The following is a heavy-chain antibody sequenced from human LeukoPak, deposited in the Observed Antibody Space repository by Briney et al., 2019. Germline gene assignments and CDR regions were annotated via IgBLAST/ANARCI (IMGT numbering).Heavy chain of an antibody. CDR3: ARGTATLDY. V-gene: IGHV4-39*07. CDR2: IYYSGST. Sequence: PSETLSLTCTVSGGSISSSSYYWGWIRQPPGKGLEWIGSIYYSGSTYYKPSLKSRVTISLDTSKNEFSLNLRSVTAADTATYYCARGTATLDYWAQGTLVAVSS. CDR1: GGSISSSSYY. J-gene: IGHJ4*02. D-gene: IGHD5-24*01.